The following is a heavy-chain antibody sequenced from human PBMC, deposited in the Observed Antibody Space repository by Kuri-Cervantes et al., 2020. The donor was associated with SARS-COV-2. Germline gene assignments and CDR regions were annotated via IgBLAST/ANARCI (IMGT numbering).Heavy chain of an antibody. CDR2: ISGDGDRA. CDR3: AKDKGFGELFFDY. V-gene: IGHV3-23*01. D-gene: IGHD3-10*01. J-gene: IGHJ4*02. CDR1: GFTFNDYA. Sequence: ESLKISCTASGFTFNDYAMRWVRQAPGKGLEWVSGISGDGDRADYADSVKGRFTISRDNSKNMLYLQMNSLRAEDTAVYYCAKDKGFGELFFDYWGQGTLVTVSS.